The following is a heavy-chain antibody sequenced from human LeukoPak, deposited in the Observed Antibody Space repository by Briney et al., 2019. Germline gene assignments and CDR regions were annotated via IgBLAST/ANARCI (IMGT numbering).Heavy chain of an antibody. CDR3: ARGPRDIVVVPAVDYYYYYYMDV. CDR2: INPNSGGT. CDR1: GYTFTGYY. Sequence: WASVKVSCKASGYTFTGYYIHWVRQAPGQGLEWMGWINPNSGGTNYAQKFQGRVTMTRDTSISTAYMELSRLRSDDTAVYYCARGPRDIVVVPAVDYYYYYYMDVWGKGTTVTVSS. D-gene: IGHD2-2*01. J-gene: IGHJ6*03. V-gene: IGHV1-2*02.